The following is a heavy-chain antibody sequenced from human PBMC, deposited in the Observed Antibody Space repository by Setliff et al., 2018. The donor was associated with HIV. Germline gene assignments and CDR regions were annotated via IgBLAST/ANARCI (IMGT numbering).Heavy chain of an antibody. CDR3: ARDPYCTNTCYEDFTFDS. D-gene: IGHD2-8*01. CDR1: GYSISSGYY. V-gene: IGHV4-61*02. J-gene: IGHJ4*02. Sequence: PSETLSLTCAVSGYSISSGYYWNWIRQPAGKGLEWIGRIYSSGITNYNPSLKSRLTISLDTSKNQFSLQVTSVTAADTAVYYCARDPYCTNTCYEDFTFDSWGQGTLVTVSS. CDR2: IYSSGIT.